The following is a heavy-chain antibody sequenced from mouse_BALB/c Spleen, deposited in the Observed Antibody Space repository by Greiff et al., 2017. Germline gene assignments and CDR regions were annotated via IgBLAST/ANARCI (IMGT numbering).Heavy chain of an antibody. CDR1: GFSLSTYGIG. Sequence: QVTLKESGPGILQPSQTLSLTCSFSGFSLSTYGIGVGWIRQPSGKGLEWLAHIWWNDNKYYNTALKSRLTISKDTSNNQVFLKIASVDTADTATYYCARIGYGNYAMDYWGQGTSVTVSS. D-gene: IGHD2-1*01. CDR3: ARIGYGNYAMDY. V-gene: IGHV8-11*01. CDR2: IWWNDNK. J-gene: IGHJ4*01.